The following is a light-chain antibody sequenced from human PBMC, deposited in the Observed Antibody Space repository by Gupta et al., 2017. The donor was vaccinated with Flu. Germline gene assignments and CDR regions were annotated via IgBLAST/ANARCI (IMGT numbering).Light chain of an antibody. J-gene: IGLJ2*01. CDR2: EVN. CDR1: SSDVGGYNL. Sequence: QSALSQPASVSASPGQSITISCTGTSSDVGGYNLVSWYQQYPGKAPKLLIYEVNKRPSWISNRFSGSKSGNTASLTISRLQSEDEADYYCCSYAVVRDRQLFGGGTKLTVL. V-gene: IGLV2-23*02. CDR3: CSYAVVRDRQL.